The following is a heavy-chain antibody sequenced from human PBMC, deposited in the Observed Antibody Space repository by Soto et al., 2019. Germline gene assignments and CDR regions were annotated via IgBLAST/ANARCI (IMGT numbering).Heavy chain of an antibody. CDR3: ARGRYGDY. V-gene: IGHV1-18*01. J-gene: IGHJ4*02. CDR2: ISAHNGNT. Sequence: QVHLVQSGAEVKKPGASVKVSCKASGYTFTSYGMTWVRQAPGQGLEWMGWISAHNGNTDYAQKLQGIAIVTRETSRSSAYMELRSLISDDTAVYYCARGRYGDYWGQGALVTVSS. D-gene: IGHD1-1*01. CDR1: GYTFTSYG.